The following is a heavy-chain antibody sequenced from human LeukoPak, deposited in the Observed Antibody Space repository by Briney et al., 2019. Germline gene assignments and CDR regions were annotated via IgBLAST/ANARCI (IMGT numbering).Heavy chain of an antibody. CDR1: GGSFSGYY. CDR2: INHSGST. V-gene: IGHV4-34*01. J-gene: IGHJ5*02. CDR3: ASCYDWFDP. D-gene: IGHD2-2*01. Sequence: SETLSLTCAVYGGSFSGYYWSWIRQPPGKGLEWFGEINHSGSTNYNPSLKSRVTISVDTSKNQFSPKLSSVTAADTAVYYCASCYDWFDPWGQGTLVTVSS.